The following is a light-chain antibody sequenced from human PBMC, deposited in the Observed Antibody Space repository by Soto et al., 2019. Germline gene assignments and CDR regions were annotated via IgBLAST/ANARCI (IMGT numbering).Light chain of an antibody. CDR3: SSYTSYNTRV. J-gene: IGLJ3*02. CDR1: SGDVGGYNY. CDR2: DVS. Sequence: QSALTQPASVSGSPGQSIAISCTGTSGDVGGYNYVSWFQQRPGKAPKLMIFDVSNRPSGVSNRFSGSKSGNTASLTISGLQADDEADHYCSSYTSYNTRVFGGGTKLTVL. V-gene: IGLV2-14*03.